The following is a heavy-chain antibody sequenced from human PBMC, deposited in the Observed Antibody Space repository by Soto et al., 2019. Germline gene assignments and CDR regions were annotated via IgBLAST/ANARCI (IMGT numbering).Heavy chain of an antibody. V-gene: IGHV1-69*08. D-gene: IGHD3-10*01. J-gene: IGHJ6*02. Sequence: QVQLVQSGAEVKKPGSSVKVSCKASGGTFSSYTISWVRQAPGQGLEWMGRIIPILGIANYAQKFQGRVTIPAEKSRRTAYRGRGSRRCEDTAVYYWARERVRWCGEKRGGVYYYYGMDVWGQGTTVTVSS. CDR3: ARERVRWCGEKRGGVYYYYGMDV. CDR1: GGTFSSYT. CDR2: IIPILGIA.